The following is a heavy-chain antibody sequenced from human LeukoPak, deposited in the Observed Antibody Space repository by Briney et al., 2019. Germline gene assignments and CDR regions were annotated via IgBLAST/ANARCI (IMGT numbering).Heavy chain of an antibody. D-gene: IGHD2/OR15-2a*01. CDR3: ARGLTSMPPGGY. Sequence: SETLSLTCTVSGGSISSSYWSWIRQPPGMGLEWIGYIHYSGSSNYNPSLKSRVTILVDTSKNQFSLKLSSVTAADTAVYYCARGLTSMPPGGYWGQGTLVTVSS. CDR2: IHYSGSS. CDR1: GGSISSSY. J-gene: IGHJ4*02. V-gene: IGHV4-59*12.